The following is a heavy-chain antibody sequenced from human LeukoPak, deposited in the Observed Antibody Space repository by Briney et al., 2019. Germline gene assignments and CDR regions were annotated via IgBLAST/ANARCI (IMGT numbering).Heavy chain of an antibody. CDR2: TSHDESYK. CDR1: GFTFNTYP. V-gene: IGHV3-30-3*01. CDR3: ARDRLFYFHSHDHRAGYFYAMAV. Sequence: GGSLRLSCSASGFTFNTYPMHWVRQSPGKGLEWVAVTSHDESYKFYAESVKGRFTISRDNSNNTLYLQMNTLRPEDTSVYYCARDRLFYFHSHDHRAGYFYAMAVWGEGTTVTVSS. D-gene: IGHD3-22*01. J-gene: IGHJ6*04.